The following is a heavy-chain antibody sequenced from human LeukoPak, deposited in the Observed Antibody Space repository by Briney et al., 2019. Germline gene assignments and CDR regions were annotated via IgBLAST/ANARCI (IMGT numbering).Heavy chain of an antibody. Sequence: GGSLRLSCVVSGFTFNRCWMNWVRQAPGKGLEWVAHINPDGRDTYYVDSVKGRLTISRDNAQNSMYLQMNSLRVEGTAVYYCTSWGDTTAEYFQRWGQGTLVTVSS. D-gene: IGHD2-21*02. CDR2: INPDGRDT. CDR3: TSWGDTTAEYFQR. J-gene: IGHJ1*01. V-gene: IGHV3-7*01. CDR1: GFTFNRCW.